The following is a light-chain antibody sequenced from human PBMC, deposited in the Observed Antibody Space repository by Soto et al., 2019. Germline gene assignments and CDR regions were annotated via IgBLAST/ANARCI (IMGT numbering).Light chain of an antibody. V-gene: IGKV1-5*01. CDR3: QQYNSYWT. CDR1: QSISSR. CDR2: DAS. J-gene: IGKJ1*01. Sequence: DSHMAQLPSTLSASLGETHTITFRASQSISSRLAWYQRKPGKAPKLLIYDASSLESGVPARFSGSGSGTECTLTISSLQPDDFATYYGQQYNSYWTFGHGSMVDI.